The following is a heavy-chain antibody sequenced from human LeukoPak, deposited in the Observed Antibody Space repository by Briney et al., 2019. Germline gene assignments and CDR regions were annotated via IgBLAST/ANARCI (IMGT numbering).Heavy chain of an antibody. CDR1: GGSISDSY. J-gene: IGHJ3*02. CDR3: ARDSSPMATSFQRAFDI. CDR2: IYAGVSDGP. Sequence: SETLSLTCTVSGGSISDSYWSWLRQPAGNGLESLGRIYAGVSDGPDYNPSLKSRVTMSLDTSKNQFSLKLTSVTAADTAVYYCARDSSPMATSFQRAFDIWGQGTMVTVSS. V-gene: IGHV4-4*07. D-gene: IGHD5-24*01.